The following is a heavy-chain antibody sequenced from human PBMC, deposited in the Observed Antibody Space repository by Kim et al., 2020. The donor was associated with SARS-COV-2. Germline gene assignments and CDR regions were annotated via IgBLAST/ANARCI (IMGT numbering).Heavy chain of an antibody. CDR1: GYTFTSYY. D-gene: IGHD2-21*02. CDR2: INPSGGST. J-gene: IGHJ6*02. V-gene: IGHV1-46*01. Sequence: ASVKVSCKASGYTFTSYYMHWVRQAPGQGLEWMGIINPSGGSTSYAQKFQGRVTMTRDTSTSTVYMELSSLRSEDTAVYYCARSYCGGDCYSDLGYYYYGMDVWGQGTTVTVSS. CDR3: ARSYCGGDCYSDLGYYYYGMDV.